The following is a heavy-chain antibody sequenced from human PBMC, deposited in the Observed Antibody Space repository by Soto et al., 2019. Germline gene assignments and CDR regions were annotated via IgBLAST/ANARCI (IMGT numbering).Heavy chain of an antibody. CDR3: ARELRTGYYYGSGASFDAFDI. J-gene: IGHJ3*02. V-gene: IGHV4-31*03. CDR2: IYYSGST. CDR1: GGSISSGGYY. Sequence: QVQLQESGPGLVKPSQTLSLTCTVSGGSISSGGYYWSWIRQHPGKGLEWIGYIYYSGSTYYNPYLKSRVTISVDTSKNQFSLKLSSVTAADTAVYYCARELRTGYYYGSGASFDAFDIWGQGTMVTVSS. D-gene: IGHD3-10*01.